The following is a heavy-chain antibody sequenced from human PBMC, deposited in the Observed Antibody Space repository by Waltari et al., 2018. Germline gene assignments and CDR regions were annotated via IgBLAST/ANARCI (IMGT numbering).Heavy chain of an antibody. CDR3: ARRKGRITMVRGVDRWFDP. CDR1: VGSFSGYY. D-gene: IGHD3-10*01. J-gene: IGHJ5*02. Sequence: QVQLQQWGAGLLKPSETLSLTCAVYVGSFSGYYLSWIRKPQVKGLEWIGEINNIGSTNYNPSLKSRVTISVDTSKNQFSLKLSSVTAADTAVYYCARRKGRITMVRGVDRWFDPWGQGTLVTVSS. V-gene: IGHV4-34*01. CDR2: INNIGST.